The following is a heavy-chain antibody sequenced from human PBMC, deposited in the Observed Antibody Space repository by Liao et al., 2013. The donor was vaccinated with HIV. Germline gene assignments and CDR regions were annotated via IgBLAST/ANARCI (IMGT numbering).Heavy chain of an antibody. CDR1: GGSFYTHY. V-gene: IGHV4-34*10. CDR2: IKHSGST. CDR3: ARYTVTPEGYWYFDL. Sequence: QVEMQQWGTGLLKPSETLSLTCAVYGGSFYTHYWTWVRQAPGKRLEWIGEIKHSGSTTHNPSLKSRVTMSVDTSKKQFSLKLSSVTAADTAVYYCARYTVTPEGYWYFDLWGRGTLVTVSS. D-gene: IGHD4-17*01. J-gene: IGHJ2*01.